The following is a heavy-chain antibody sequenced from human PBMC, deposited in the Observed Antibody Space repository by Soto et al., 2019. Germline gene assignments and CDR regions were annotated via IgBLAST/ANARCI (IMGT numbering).Heavy chain of an antibody. Sequence: SETLSLTCAVYGGSFSGYYWSWIRQPPGKGLEWIGEINHSGSTNYNPSLKSRVTISVDTSKNQFSLKLSSVTAADTAVYYCARAWGYSYGDNWFDPWGQGTLVTVSS. D-gene: IGHD5-18*01. CDR1: GGSFSGYY. CDR3: ARAWGYSYGDNWFDP. CDR2: INHSGST. J-gene: IGHJ5*02. V-gene: IGHV4-34*01.